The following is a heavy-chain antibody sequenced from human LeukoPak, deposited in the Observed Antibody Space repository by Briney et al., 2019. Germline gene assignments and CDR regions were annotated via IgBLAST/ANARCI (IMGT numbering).Heavy chain of an antibody. Sequence: SETLSLTCTVSGGSISSYYWSWIRQPPGKGLEWIGYIYYSGSTNYNPSLKSRVTISVDTSKNQFSPKLSSVTAADTAVYYCAGSDCSSTSCFYYYYYYYMDVWGKGTTVTVSS. D-gene: IGHD2-2*01. J-gene: IGHJ6*03. CDR2: IYYSGST. V-gene: IGHV4-59*01. CDR1: GGSISSYY. CDR3: AGSDCSSTSCFYYYYYYYMDV.